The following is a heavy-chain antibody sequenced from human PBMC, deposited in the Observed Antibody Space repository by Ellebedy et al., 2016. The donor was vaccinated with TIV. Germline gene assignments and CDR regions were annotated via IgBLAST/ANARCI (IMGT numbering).Heavy chain of an antibody. V-gene: IGHV4-61*08. CDR1: GASVSSVSSDGYY. J-gene: IGHJ4*02. D-gene: IGHD3-10*01. Sequence: SETLSLXXTVSGASVSSVSSDGYYWTWIRQPPGKGLEWLAFIHYSGRTSYNPSVFPLKSRLTISMDMSKNQFSLELTSVTAADTAVYYCAREDRHYYGSGSFDSWGQGTLVTVSS. CDR3: AREDRHYYGSGSFDS. CDR2: IHYSGRT.